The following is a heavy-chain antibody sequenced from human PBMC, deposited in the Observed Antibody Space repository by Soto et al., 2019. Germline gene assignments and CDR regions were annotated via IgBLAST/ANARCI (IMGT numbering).Heavy chain of an antibody. Sequence: PSETLSLTCAVYGGSFSGYYWSWIRQPPGKGLEWIGEINHSGSTNYNPSLKSRVTISVDTSKNQFSLKLSSVTAADTAVYYCARTAAAGTGDYYGMDVWVQGTTVTVSS. V-gene: IGHV4-34*01. CDR2: INHSGST. CDR3: ARTAAAGTGDYYGMDV. J-gene: IGHJ6*02. CDR1: GGSFSGYY. D-gene: IGHD6-13*01.